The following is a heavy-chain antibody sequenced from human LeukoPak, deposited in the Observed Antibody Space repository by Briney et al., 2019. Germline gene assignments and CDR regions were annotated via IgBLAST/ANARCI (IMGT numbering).Heavy chain of an antibody. CDR2: INSDGSNT. Sequence: PGGSLRLSCAASGFTFSIYWMHWVRQAPGKGLVWVSRINSDGSNTNYADSVKGRFTISRDNAKNTLYLQMNSLRAEDMALYYCAKDIGWNYERRAFDIWGQGTMVTVSS. D-gene: IGHD1-7*01. J-gene: IGHJ3*02. CDR1: GFTFSIYW. V-gene: IGHV3-74*01. CDR3: AKDIGWNYERRAFDI.